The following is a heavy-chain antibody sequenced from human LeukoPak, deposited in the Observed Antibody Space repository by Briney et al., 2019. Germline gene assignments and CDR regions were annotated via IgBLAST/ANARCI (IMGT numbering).Heavy chain of an antibody. V-gene: IGHV1-24*01. CDR2: FDPEDGET. D-gene: IGHD2-15*01. Sequence: ASVTVSFEVSGYTLTELSMHWVRQAPGKGLEWMGGFDPEDGETIYAQKFQGRVTMTEDTSTDTAYMELSSLRSEDTAVYYCATDGRCSGGSCYSLSYWGQGTLVTVSS. CDR3: ATDGRCSGGSCYSLSY. J-gene: IGHJ4*02. CDR1: GYTLTELS.